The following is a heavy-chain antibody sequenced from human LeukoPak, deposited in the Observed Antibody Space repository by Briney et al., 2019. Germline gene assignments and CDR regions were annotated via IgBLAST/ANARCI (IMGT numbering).Heavy chain of an antibody. J-gene: IGHJ4*02. CDR3: ARDLYTENHFDY. D-gene: IGHD1-1*01. CDR1: GASISRHS. Sequence: PSETLSLTCAVSGASISRHSWSWIRQPPGKGLEWIGYIYHSGSANYSPSLKSRVTISLDTSQNHFSLRLTSVTAAVTAVYYCARDLYTENHFDYWGQGILVTVSS. V-gene: IGHV4-59*11. CDR2: IYHSGSA.